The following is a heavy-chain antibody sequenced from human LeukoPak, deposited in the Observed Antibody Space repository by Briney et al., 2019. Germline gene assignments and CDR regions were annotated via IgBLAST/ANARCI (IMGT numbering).Heavy chain of an antibody. D-gene: IGHD2-2*01. J-gene: IGHJ4*02. CDR1: GFTFSSYG. V-gene: IGHV3-30*03. CDR2: ISYDGSNK. Sequence: GGSLRLSCAASGFTFSSYGMHWVRQAPGKGLEWVAVISYDGSNKYYADSVKGRFTISRDNSKNTLYLQMNSLRAEDTAVYYCARFVVSSKYYFDYWGQGTLVTVSS. CDR3: ARFVVSSKYYFDY.